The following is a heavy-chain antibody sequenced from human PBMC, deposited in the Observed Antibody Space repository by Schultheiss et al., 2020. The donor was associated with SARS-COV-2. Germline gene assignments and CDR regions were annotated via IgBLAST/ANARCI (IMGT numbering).Heavy chain of an antibody. V-gene: IGHV5-51*01. J-gene: IGHJ4*02. CDR1: GYNFANYW. CDR2: IYPGASDT. D-gene: IGHD6-19*01. Sequence: GESLKISCKGSGYNFANYWITWMRQMPGKGLEWMGVIYPGASDTRYSPSFQGQVTISADRSISTAYLQWSSLEASDTAMYYCARIHLPGAVAGPQDYWGQGTLVTVSS. CDR3: ARIHLPGAVAGPQDY.